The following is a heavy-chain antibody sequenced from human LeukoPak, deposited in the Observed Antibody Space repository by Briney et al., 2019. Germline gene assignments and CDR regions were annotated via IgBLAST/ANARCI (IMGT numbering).Heavy chain of an antibody. Sequence: SQTLSLTCTVSGGSISSGSYYWSWIRQPAGKGLEWIGRIYTSGSTNYNPSLKSRVTISVDTSKNQFSLKLSSVTAADTAVYYCARDPAAIYMDVWGKGTTVTISS. CDR3: ARDPAAIYMDV. J-gene: IGHJ6*03. D-gene: IGHD2-2*02. V-gene: IGHV4-61*02. CDR2: IYTSGST. CDR1: GGSISSGSYY.